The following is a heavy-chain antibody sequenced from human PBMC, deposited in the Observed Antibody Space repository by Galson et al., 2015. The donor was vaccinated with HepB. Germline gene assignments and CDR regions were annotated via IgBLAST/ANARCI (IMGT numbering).Heavy chain of an antibody. J-gene: IGHJ4*02. Sequence: SLRLSCAASGFTFSSYAMHWVRQAPGKGLEYVSAISSNGGSTYYADSVKGRFTISRDNSKNTLYLQMSSLRAEDTAVYYCVIGDGSPEQRNVESPFDYWGQGTLVTVSS. CDR3: VIGDGSPEQRNVESPFDY. V-gene: IGHV3-64D*06. CDR1: GFTFSSYA. D-gene: IGHD1-26*01. CDR2: ISSNGGST.